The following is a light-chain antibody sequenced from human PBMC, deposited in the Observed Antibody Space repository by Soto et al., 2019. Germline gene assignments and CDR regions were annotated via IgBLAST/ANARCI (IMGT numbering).Light chain of an antibody. CDR2: VPS. J-gene: IGKJ4*01. CDR1: ESIGNN. CDR3: QWRSDWPPRLT. V-gene: IGKV3-11*01. Sequence: EVVLTQSPATLSLSPGERATLSCRASESIGNNLAWYQPKLGQAPKLLIYVPSHRAIGSQGRFSGDGSGTAFTLTISSLEPEDFAVYYCQWRSDWPPRLTFGGGTKVEIK.